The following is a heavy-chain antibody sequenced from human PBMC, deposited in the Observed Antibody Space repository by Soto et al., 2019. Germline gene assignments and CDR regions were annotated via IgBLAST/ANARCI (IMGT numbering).Heavy chain of an antibody. CDR1: GYTFPTYG. V-gene: IGHV1-18*01. CDR2: ISVYNGFT. CDR3: AREFEGQSSSWPFDY. J-gene: IGHJ4*02. D-gene: IGHD6-13*01. Sequence: QVQLVQSGAEVKKSGASVRVSCRASGYTFPTYGIAWVRQAPGQGLEWMGWISVYNGFTNYAQKFRGRVTVTAETSTSTVYMELRSLTSDDTAVYYCAREFEGQSSSWPFDYWGQGTLVTVSS.